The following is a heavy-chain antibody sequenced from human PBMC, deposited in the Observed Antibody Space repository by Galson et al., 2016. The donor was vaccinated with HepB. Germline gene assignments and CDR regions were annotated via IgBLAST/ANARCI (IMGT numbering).Heavy chain of an antibody. CDR3: ARRGPTYYYGMDV. V-gene: IGHV4-39*01. CDR2: VYYSGST. CDR1: GGSITSSGYY. D-gene: IGHD3-10*01. Sequence: EPLSLTCTVSGGSITSSGYYWGWLRQPPGKGLEWIGSVYYSGSTYYNPSLKSRVTISVDTSKNQFSLKLSSVTAADTAVYYCARRGPTYYYGMDVWGQGTTVTVSS. J-gene: IGHJ6*02.